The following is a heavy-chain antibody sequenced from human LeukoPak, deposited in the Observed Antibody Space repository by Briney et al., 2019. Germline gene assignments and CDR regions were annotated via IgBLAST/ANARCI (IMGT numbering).Heavy chain of an antibody. Sequence: SQTLSLTCAISGDGVSSNSAAWNWIKQSPSRGLEWLGRTYYRSKWYNDYAVSVESRITINPDTSKNQFSLQLNSVTPEDTAVYYCARGIYGSGWYFSWFDPWGQGTLVTVSS. D-gene: IGHD6-19*01. CDR3: ARGIYGSGWYFSWFDP. CDR1: GDGVSSNSAA. CDR2: TYYRSKWYN. V-gene: IGHV6-1*01. J-gene: IGHJ5*02.